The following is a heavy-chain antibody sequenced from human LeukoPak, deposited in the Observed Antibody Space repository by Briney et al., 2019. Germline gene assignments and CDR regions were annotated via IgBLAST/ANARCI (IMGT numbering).Heavy chain of an antibody. D-gene: IGHD3-22*01. V-gene: IGHV3-73*01. Sequence: GGSLRLSCAASGFTFSDSGMHWVRQAPGKGLEWVGRMRSKTQNYATAYAASVKGRFTISRDDSKNTAFLQMNSLRTEDTAVYYCTNYDDSSDLWGYWGQGTLVTVSS. CDR3: TNYDDSSDLWGY. J-gene: IGHJ4*02. CDR1: GFTFSDSG. CDR2: MRSKTQNYAT.